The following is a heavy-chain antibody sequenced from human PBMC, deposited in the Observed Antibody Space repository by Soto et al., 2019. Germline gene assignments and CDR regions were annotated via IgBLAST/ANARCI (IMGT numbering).Heavy chain of an antibody. Sequence: SSETLSLTCTVSGGSISSYYWSWIRQPPGKGLEWIGYIYYSGSTNYNPSLKSRVTISVDTSKNQFSLKLSSVTAADTAVYYCARRGFKYYYDSSGYFDYWGQGTLVTVSS. J-gene: IGHJ4*02. CDR1: GGSISSYY. CDR3: ARRGFKYYYDSSGYFDY. CDR2: IYYSGST. V-gene: IGHV4-59*12. D-gene: IGHD3-22*01.